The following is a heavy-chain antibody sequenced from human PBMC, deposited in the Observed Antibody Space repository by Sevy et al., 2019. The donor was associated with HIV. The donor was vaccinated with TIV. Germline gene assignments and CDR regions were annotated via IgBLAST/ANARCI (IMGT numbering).Heavy chain of an antibody. V-gene: IGHV3-23*01. D-gene: IGHD6-13*01. CDR3: AKSPSSPGSSSTWATFDY. J-gene: IGHJ4*02. CDR2: ISASGGTT. Sequence: GGSLRLSCAASGFTFSNYAMSWVRQAPGKGLEWVSAISASGGTTFFADSVKGRFTISRDNSKNTMYLQMNSLRVEDTAVYYCAKSPSSPGSSSTWATFDYWGQGTLVTVSS. CDR1: GFTFSNYA.